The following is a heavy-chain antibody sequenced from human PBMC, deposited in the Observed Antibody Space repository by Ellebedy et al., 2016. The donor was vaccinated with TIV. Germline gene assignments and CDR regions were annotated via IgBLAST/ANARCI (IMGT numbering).Heavy chain of an antibody. V-gene: IGHV3-9*01. D-gene: IGHD3-9*01. CDR2: ISWNSGSI. J-gene: IGHJ4*02. CDR1: GFTFDDYA. CDR3: ARLLTGWKSSLNDY. Sequence: GGSLRLXXAASGFTFDDYAMHWVRQAPGKGLEWVSGISWNSGSIGYADSVKGRFTISRDNAKNSLYLQMNSLRAEDTAVYYCARLLTGWKSSLNDYWGQGTLVTVSS.